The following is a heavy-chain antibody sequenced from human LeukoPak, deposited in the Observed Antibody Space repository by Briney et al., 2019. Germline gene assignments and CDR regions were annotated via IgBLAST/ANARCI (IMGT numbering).Heavy chain of an antibody. Sequence: GGSLRLSCAASGLTFSSYAINWVRQTPGKGLEWVSAISGTGGSTYYGDSVKGRFTISRDNSKNTLYLQMNSLRAEDTAVYYCAKVRVVGASDAYDIWGQGTMVTVSS. D-gene: IGHD1-26*01. V-gene: IGHV3-23*01. CDR2: ISGTGGST. J-gene: IGHJ3*02. CDR3: AKVRVVGASDAYDI. CDR1: GLTFSSYA.